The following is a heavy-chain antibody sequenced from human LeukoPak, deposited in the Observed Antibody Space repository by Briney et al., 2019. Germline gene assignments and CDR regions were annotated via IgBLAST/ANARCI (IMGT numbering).Heavy chain of an antibody. CDR1: GFTFSSYN. V-gene: IGHV3-48*01. J-gene: IGHJ4*02. CDR2: ITAGSDII. CDR3: ARTVDGITNFDY. D-gene: IGHD6-19*01. Sequence: GGSLRLSCAASGFTFSSYNMNWVRQAPGKGLEWVSYITAGSDIIFYADSVKGRFTISRDNAKNSLFLQMSSLRAEDTAVYYCARTVDGITNFDYWGQGTLVTVSS.